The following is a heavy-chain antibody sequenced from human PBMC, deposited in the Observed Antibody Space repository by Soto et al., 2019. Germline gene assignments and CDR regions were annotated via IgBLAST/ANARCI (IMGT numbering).Heavy chain of an antibody. Sequence: SETLSLTCTVSGGSISSYYWSWIRQPAGKGLEWIGRIYTSGSTNYNPSLKSRVTMSVDTSKNQFSLKLSSVTAADTAVYYCARVWGMEVAGPGHYYYYGMDVWGQGTTVT. CDR3: ARVWGMEVAGPGHYYYYGMDV. D-gene: IGHD6-19*01. CDR1: GGSISSYY. CDR2: IYTSGST. V-gene: IGHV4-4*07. J-gene: IGHJ6*01.